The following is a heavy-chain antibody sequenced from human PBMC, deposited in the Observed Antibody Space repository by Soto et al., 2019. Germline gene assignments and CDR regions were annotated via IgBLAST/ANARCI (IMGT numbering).Heavy chain of an antibody. CDR2: ISIRSSTI. V-gene: IGHV3-11*01. D-gene: IGHD2-8*01. CDR3: ASGTNGAFFVY. CDR1: GFTFSDYY. J-gene: IGHJ4*02. Sequence: QVQLVESGGGLVKPGGSLRLSCAASGFTFSDYYMSWIRQAPGKGLEWVSYISIRSSTIFYADSVKGRFTISRDNVKNSLYLQMTSLRAEDTAVYYCASGTNGAFFVYWGQGILVTVSS.